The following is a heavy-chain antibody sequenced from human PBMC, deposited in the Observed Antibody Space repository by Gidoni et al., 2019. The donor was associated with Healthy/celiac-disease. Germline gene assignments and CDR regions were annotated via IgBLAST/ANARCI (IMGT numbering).Heavy chain of an antibody. CDR2: IIPILGVA. J-gene: IGHJ6*02. CDR3: ARSGGCSGGSCYSPRDPYYYYGMDV. Sequence: QVQLVQSGAEVKKPGSSVKVSCKASGGPFSTYAIPWVRKPPGQGLEWMGRIIPILGVANYAQKFQGRVTITANQSTSAAYMELSSLRSEDTAVYYCARSGGCSGGSCYSPRDPYYYYGMDVGGQGTTVTVSS. V-gene: IGHV1-69*04. D-gene: IGHD2-15*01. CDR1: GGPFSTYA.